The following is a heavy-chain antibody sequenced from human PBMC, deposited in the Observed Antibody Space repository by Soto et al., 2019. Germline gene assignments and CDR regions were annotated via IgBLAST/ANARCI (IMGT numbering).Heavy chain of an antibody. CDR2: IYYSGST. CDR1: GGSISSGGYY. V-gene: IGHV4-31*03. D-gene: IGHD3-10*01. CDR3: AREYYYGSGSYPRPDY. Sequence: SETLSLTCTVSGGSISSGGYYWSWIRQHPGKGLGWIGYIYYSGSTYYNPSLKSRVTISVDTSKNQFSLKLSSVTAADTAVYYCAREYYYGSGSYPRPDYWGQGTLVTVSS. J-gene: IGHJ4*02.